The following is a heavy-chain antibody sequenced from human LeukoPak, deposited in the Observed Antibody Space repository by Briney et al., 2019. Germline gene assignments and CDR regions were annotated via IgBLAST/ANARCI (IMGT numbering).Heavy chain of an antibody. Sequence: ASVKVSCKASGGTFSSYAISWVRQAPGQGLEWMGGIIPIFGTANYAQKFQGRVTITADESTSTAYMELSSLRSEDTAVYYCARDPVTVTPNTYYYYGMDVWGQGTTVTVSS. CDR3: ARDPVTVTPNTYYYYGMDV. J-gene: IGHJ6*02. V-gene: IGHV1-69*13. D-gene: IGHD4-11*01. CDR2: IIPIFGTA. CDR1: GGTFSSYA.